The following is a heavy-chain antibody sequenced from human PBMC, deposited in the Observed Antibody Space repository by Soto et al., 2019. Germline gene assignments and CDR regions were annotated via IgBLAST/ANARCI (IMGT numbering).Heavy chain of an antibody. CDR2: IIPIFGTA. Sequence: QVQLVQSGAEVKKPGSSVKVSCKTSGGTFNSYGLSWVRQAPGQGPEWMGQIIPIFGTAKYAQRFQGRHTISADESTSTVYMELSRLRSDDPAMYYCAREKFSTYFDPWGQGTLVTVSS. CDR1: GGTFNSYG. V-gene: IGHV1-69*01. J-gene: IGHJ5*02. CDR3: AREKFSTYFDP.